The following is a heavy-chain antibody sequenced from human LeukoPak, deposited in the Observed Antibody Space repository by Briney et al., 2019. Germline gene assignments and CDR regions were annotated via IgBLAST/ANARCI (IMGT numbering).Heavy chain of an antibody. D-gene: IGHD6-6*01. J-gene: IGHJ6*02. V-gene: IGHV1-2*02. CDR2: INPNSGGT. CDR3: ARDENPVYRSPSQASWWGTYYYYYGMDV. Sequence: ASVKVSCKASGYTFTGYYMHWVRQAPGQGLEWMGWINPNSGGTNYAQKFQGRVTMTRDTSISTAYMELSRLRSDDTAVYYCARDENPVYRSPSQASWWGTYYYYYGMDVWGQGTTVTVSS. CDR1: GYTFTGYY.